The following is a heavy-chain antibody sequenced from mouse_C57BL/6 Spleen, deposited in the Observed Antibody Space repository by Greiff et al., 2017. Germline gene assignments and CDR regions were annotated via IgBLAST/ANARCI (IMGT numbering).Heavy chain of an antibody. V-gene: IGHV1-18*01. D-gene: IGHD1-1*01. CDR2: INPNNGGT. CDR3: ARGGFNYYGSSLDY. Sequence: EVQLQQSGPELVKPGASVKIPCKASGYTFTDYNMDWVKQSHGKSLEWIGDINPNNGGTIYNQKFKGKATLTVDKSSSTDYMESRSLTSEDTAVYYCARGGFNYYGSSLDYWGQGTTLTVSS. CDR1: GYTFTDYN. J-gene: IGHJ2*01.